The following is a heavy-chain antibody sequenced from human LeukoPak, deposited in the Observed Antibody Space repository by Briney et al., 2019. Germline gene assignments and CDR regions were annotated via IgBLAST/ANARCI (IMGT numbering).Heavy chain of an antibody. V-gene: IGHV3-21*01. J-gene: IGHJ4*02. CDR1: GFTFSSYS. CDR2: ISSSSYI. CDR3: ARDRYCSSTSCHYFDY. Sequence: GGSLRLSCAASGFTFSSYSMNWVRQAPGKGLEWVSSISSSSYIYYADSVKGRFTISRDNAKNSLYLQMNSLRAEDTAVYYCARDRYCSSTSCHYFDYWGQGTLVTVSS. D-gene: IGHD2-2*01.